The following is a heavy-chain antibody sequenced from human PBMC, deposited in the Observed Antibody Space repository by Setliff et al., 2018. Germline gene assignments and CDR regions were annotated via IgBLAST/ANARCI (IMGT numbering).Heavy chain of an antibody. Sequence: LRLSCEASGFTFSDYYMSWFRQAPGKGLESISYISGGSGSDTNYADSVKGRFTISRDNTKNSVYLQMSSLRVEDTAVYYCTRQARAPLFWGQGALVTVSS. J-gene: IGHJ4*02. CDR2: ISGGSGSDT. CDR1: GFTFSDYY. CDR3: TRQARAPLF. V-gene: IGHV3-11*06.